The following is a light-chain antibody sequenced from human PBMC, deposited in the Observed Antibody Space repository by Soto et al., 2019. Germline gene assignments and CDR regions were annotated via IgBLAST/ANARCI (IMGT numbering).Light chain of an antibody. V-gene: IGKV3-20*01. J-gene: IGKJ4*01. Sequence: EIVLTQSPGTLSSSPGERATLSCRASQSVSRGYVSWYQHKPGQATRLLIYDASCRTAGIPDRFSGSGCATYFTLTSSRLEPEDFTVYYCQQYGSSPAFGGGTKVEIK. CDR1: QSVSRGY. CDR2: DAS. CDR3: QQYGSSPA.